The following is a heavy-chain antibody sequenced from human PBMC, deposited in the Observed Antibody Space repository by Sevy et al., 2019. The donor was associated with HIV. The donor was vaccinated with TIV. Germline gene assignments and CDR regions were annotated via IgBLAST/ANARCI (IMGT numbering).Heavy chain of an antibody. V-gene: IGHV4-59*01. CDR3: AREGHYGDYEAGIDY. D-gene: IGHD4-17*01. CDR2: IYYSGST. Sequence: SETLSLTCTVSGGSISSYYWSWIRQPPGKGLEWIGYIYYSGSTNYNPSLKSRVTISVDTSKNQCSLKLSSVTAADTAVYYCAREGHYGDYEAGIDYWGQGTLVTVSS. J-gene: IGHJ4*02. CDR1: GGSISSYY.